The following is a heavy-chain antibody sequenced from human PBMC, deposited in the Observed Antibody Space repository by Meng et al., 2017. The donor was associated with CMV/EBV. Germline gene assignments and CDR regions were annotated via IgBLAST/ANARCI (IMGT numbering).Heavy chain of an antibody. D-gene: IGHD6-19*01. CDR1: GFTFSSYW. CDR2: INSDGSST. J-gene: IGHJ4*02. CDR3: AKDGRYSSGLDY. V-gene: IGHV3-74*01. Sequence: GESLKISCAASGFTFSSYWMHWVRQAPGKGLVWVSRINSDGSSTSYADSVKGRFTISRDNAKNTLYLQMNSLRAEDTAVYYCAKDGRYSSGLDYWGQGTLVTVSS.